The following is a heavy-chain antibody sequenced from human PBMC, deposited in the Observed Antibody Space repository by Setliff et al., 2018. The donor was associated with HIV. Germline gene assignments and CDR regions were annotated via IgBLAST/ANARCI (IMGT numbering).Heavy chain of an antibody. Sequence: SETLSLTCTVSGASISSSSHHWAWIRQPPGKGLEYIGNIYYTGSTHHNPSLESRVATSVDTSKNQFSLKLSSVTAADTAVYYCARDHSRGSIDYWGQGTLVTVSS. V-gene: IGHV4-39*07. J-gene: IGHJ4*02. CDR2: IYYTGST. CDR3: ARDHSRGSIDY. D-gene: IGHD5-12*01. CDR1: GASISSSSHH.